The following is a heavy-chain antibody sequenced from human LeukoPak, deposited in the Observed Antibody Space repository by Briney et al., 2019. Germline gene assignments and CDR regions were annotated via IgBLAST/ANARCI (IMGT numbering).Heavy chain of an antibody. CDR1: GVSISSYY. D-gene: IGHD3-16*01. CDR3: ARDRWGDYYFDY. J-gene: IGHJ4*02. CDR2: IYYSGST. Sequence: SETLSLTCTVSGVSISSYYWSWIRQPPGKGLEWIGYIYYSGSTNYNPSLKSRVTISVDTSKNQFSLKLSSVTAADTAVYYCARDRWGDYYFDYWGQGTLVTVSS. V-gene: IGHV4-59*01.